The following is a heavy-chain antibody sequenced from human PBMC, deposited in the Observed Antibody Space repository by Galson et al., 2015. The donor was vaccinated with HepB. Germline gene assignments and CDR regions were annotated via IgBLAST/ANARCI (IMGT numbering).Heavy chain of an antibody. V-gene: IGHV3-30*02. CDR3: ANLGVMITFGGVRGDAFDI. D-gene: IGHD3-16*01. CDR2: IRYDGSNK. CDR1: GFTFSSYG. J-gene: IGHJ3*02. Sequence: SLRLSCAASGFTFSSYGMHWVRQAPGKGLEWVAFIRYDGSNKYYADSVKGRFTISRDNSKNTLYLQMNSLRAEDTAVYYCANLGVMITFGGVRGDAFDIWGQGTMVTVSS.